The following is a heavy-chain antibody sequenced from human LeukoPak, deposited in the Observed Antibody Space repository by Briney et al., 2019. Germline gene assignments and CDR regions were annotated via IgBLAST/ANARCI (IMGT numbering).Heavy chain of an antibody. CDR1: GFTFSSYA. V-gene: IGHV3-30*01. J-gene: IGHJ4*02. Sequence: QAGGSLRLSCAASGFTFSSYAMHWVRQAPGKGLEWVAVISYDGSNKYYADSVKGRFTISRDNSKNTLYLQMNSLRAEDTAVYYCARDLGYSGKVFFDYWGPGTPVTVSS. CDR2: ISYDGSNK. D-gene: IGHD5-24*01. CDR3: ARDLGYSGKVFFDY.